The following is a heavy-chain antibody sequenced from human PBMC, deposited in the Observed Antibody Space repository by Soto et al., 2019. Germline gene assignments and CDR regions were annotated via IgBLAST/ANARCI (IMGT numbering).Heavy chain of an antibody. V-gene: IGHV4-30-2*01. CDR3: ARGRMQWLATVNWFDP. D-gene: IGHD6-19*01. CDR2: IYHSGST. CDR1: GGSISSGGYS. J-gene: IGHJ5*02. Sequence: PSETLSLTCAVSGGSISSGGYSWSWIRQPPGKGLEWIGYIYHSGSTYYNPSLKSRVTISVDRSKNQFSLKLSSVTAADTAVYYCARGRMQWLATVNWFDPWGQGTLVTVSS.